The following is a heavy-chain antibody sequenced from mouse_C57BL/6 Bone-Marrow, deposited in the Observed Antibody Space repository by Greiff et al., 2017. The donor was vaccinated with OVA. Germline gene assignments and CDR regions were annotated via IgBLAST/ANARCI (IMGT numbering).Heavy chain of an antibody. Sequence: EVQLQQSGAELVRPGASVKLSCTASGFNIKDDYMHWVKQRPEQGLEWIGWIDPENGDTEYASKFQGKATITADTSSNTAYLQLSSRTSEDTAVYYCTSTGTDYWGQGTTLTVSS. J-gene: IGHJ2*01. CDR2: IDPENGDT. D-gene: IGHD4-1*01. CDR1: GFNIKDDY. V-gene: IGHV14-4*01. CDR3: TSTGTDY.